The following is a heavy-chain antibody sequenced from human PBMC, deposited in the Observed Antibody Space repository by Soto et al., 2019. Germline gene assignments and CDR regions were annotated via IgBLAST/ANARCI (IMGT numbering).Heavy chain of an antibody. CDR3: ARETGYSYGYLDY. Sequence: SVKVSCKASGGTFSSYAISWVRQAPGQRLEWIGWIIPICGNTNYAQKFQDRVTITTDVSTSTAYMELNSLRAEDTAVYYCARETGYSYGYLDYWGQGTLVTVSS. CDR1: GGTFSSYA. J-gene: IGHJ4*02. CDR2: IIPICGNT. V-gene: IGHV1-69*05. D-gene: IGHD5-18*01.